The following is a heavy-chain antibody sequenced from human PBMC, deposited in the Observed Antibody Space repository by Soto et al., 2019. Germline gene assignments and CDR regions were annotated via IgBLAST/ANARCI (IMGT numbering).Heavy chain of an antibody. CDR1: GFTFSSYG. CDR3: AKDQSPGITMIVPPTPVFDY. J-gene: IGHJ4*02. Sequence: PGGSLRLSFAASGFTFSSYGMHWVRQAPGKGLGWVAVISYDGSNKYYADSVKGRFTISRDNSKNTLYLQMNSLRAEDTAVYYCAKDQSPGITMIVPPTPVFDYWGQGTLVTVSS. V-gene: IGHV3-30*18. D-gene: IGHD3-22*01. CDR2: ISYDGSNK.